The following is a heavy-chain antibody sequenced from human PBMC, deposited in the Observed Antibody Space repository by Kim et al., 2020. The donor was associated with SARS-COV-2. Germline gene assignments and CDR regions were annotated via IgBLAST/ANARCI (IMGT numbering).Heavy chain of an antibody. CDR1: GGSISDSSYY. CDR2: VYYSGYT. V-gene: IGHV4-39*07. D-gene: IGHD3-10*01. CDR3: ARIYGSGNWYFDL. Sequence: SETLSLSCSVSGGSISDSSYYWGWIRQSPGKGLEWIGSVYYSGYTYYNASLKSRLTISVDISKDQFSLKLRSVTAADTAVYYCARIYGSGNWYFDLWGRGILVSVSS. J-gene: IGHJ2*01.